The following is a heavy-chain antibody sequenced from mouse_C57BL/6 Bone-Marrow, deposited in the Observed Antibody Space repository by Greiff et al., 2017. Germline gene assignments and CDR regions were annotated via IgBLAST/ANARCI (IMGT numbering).Heavy chain of an antibody. CDR2: IYPGSGST. CDR1: GYTFTSYW. V-gene: IGHV1-55*01. J-gene: IGHJ1*03. Sequence: VQLQQPGAELVKPGASVKMSCKASGYTFTSYWITWVKQRPGQGLEWIGEIYPGSGSTNYNEKFKSKATLTVDKSSSSAYMQLSSLASEDSAVYDSARFRVHWYFDVWGTGTTVTVSS. CDR3: ARFRVHWYFDV.